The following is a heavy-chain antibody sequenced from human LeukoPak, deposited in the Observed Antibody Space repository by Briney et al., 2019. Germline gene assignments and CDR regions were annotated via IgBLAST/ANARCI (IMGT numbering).Heavy chain of an antibody. J-gene: IGHJ6*03. CDR1: GFTFSSYV. V-gene: IGHV3-23*01. CDR3: AKDLRSPYYYYYMDV. Sequence: GGSLRLSCAASGFTFSSYVMSWVRQAPGKGLEWVSAISGSGGSTYYADSVKGRFTISRDNSKNTLYLQMNSLRAEDTAVYYCAKDLRSPYYYYYMDVWGKGTTVTVSS. CDR2: ISGSGGST.